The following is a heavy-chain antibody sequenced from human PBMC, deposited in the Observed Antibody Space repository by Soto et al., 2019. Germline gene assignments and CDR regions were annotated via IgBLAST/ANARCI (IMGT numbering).Heavy chain of an antibody. V-gene: IGHV4-34*01. J-gene: IGHJ6*03. CDR1: GGSFSGYY. CDR3: ARGASTTVTTLYYYYMDV. CDR2: INHSGST. Sequence: SETLSLTCAVYGGSFSGYYWSWIRQPPGKGLEWIGEINHSGSTNYNPSLKSRVTISVDTSKNQFSLKLSSVTAADTAVYYCARGASTTVTTLYYYYMDVWGKGTTVTVSS. D-gene: IGHD4-17*01.